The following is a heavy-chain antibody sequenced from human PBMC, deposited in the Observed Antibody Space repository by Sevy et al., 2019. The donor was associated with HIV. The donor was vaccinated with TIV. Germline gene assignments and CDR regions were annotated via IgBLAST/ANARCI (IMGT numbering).Heavy chain of an antibody. Sequence: GGFLRLSCAASGFTFSSYGMHWVRQAPGKGLEWVAVIWYDGSNKYYADSVKGRFTISRDNSKNTLYLQMNSLRAEDTAVYYCARGRGRSTTGTTGFDYWGQGTLVTVSS. V-gene: IGHV3-33*01. CDR2: IWYDGSNK. J-gene: IGHJ4*02. D-gene: IGHD1-1*01. CDR1: GFTFSSYG. CDR3: ARGRGRSTTGTTGFDY.